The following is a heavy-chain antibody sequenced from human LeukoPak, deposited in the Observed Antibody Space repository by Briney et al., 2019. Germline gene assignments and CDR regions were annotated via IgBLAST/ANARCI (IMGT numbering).Heavy chain of an antibody. CDR3: AKGRRFLEWLLLDS. V-gene: IGHV3-23*01. CDR1: GFTFSGFA. Sequence: GASLRLSCAASGFTFSGFAMSWVRQAPGKGLECVSTISVSGSTTYYADSVKGRFTISRDSSKNTLYLHMKSVRAEDTAVYYCAKGRRFLEWLLLDSWGQGILVTATS. J-gene: IGHJ4*02. CDR2: ISVSGSTT. D-gene: IGHD3-3*01.